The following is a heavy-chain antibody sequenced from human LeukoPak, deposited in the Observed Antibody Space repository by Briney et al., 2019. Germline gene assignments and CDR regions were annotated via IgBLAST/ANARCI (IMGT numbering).Heavy chain of an antibody. CDR3: AKDILRVGDRGSGSDMVSDYYYGRDV. V-gene: IGHV3-30*09. D-gene: IGHD3-10*01. CDR2: ISYGGSNI. CDR1: GFTFSSYA. J-gene: IGHJ6*02. Sequence: GGSLRLSCAASGFTFSSYAMHWIRQAPGQGLEWLSDISYGGSNIYYADSVKGRFAISRDNSKKTLYLQMNSLRAEDTAVYYCAKDILRVGDRGSGSDMVSDYYYGRDVWRQEPTV.